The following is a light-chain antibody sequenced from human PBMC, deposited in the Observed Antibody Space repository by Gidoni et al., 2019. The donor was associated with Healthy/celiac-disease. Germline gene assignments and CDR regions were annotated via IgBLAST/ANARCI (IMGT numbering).Light chain of an antibody. CDR3: SSYTSSSTLAVV. CDR1: SSDVGGYNY. J-gene: IGLJ2*01. V-gene: IGLV2-14*01. Sequence: QSALTQPAPVPGSPGPSVTISCTGTSSDVGGYNYVSWYQQHPGKAPKLMIYEVSNRPSGVSNRFSGSKSGNTASLTISGLQAEDEADYYCSSYTSSSTLAVVFGGGTKLTVL. CDR2: EVS.